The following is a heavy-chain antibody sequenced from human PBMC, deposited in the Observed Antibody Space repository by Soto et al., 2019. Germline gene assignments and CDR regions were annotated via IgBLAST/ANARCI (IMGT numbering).Heavy chain of an antibody. D-gene: IGHD2-15*01. CDR1: GYTFTSYG. J-gene: IGHJ6*02. CDR2: ISAYNGNT. V-gene: IGHV1-18*01. CDR3: ARPFCSGGSCYSAYYGMDV. Sequence: QVQLVQSGAEVKKPGASVKVSCKASGYTFTSYGISWVRQAPGQGLEWMGWISAYNGNTNYAQKLQGRVTMTTDTSTSTADMELRSLRSDDTAVYYCARPFCSGGSCYSAYYGMDVWGQGTTVTVSS.